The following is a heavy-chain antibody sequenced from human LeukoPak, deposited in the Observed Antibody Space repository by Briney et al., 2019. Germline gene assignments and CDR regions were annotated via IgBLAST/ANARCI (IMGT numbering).Heavy chain of an antibody. CDR2: INSDGSST. V-gene: IGHV3-74*01. J-gene: IGHJ2*01. D-gene: IGHD1-1*01. CDR3: TRTTTTADWYFDL. CDR1: GFTFSNYW. Sequence: GGSLRLSCAVSGFTFSNYWMYWVRQAPGKRLVWVARINSDGSSTTYADSVEGRFTISRDNTKSMLHLQMHSLRVGDSAVYFCTRTTTTADWYFDLWGRGTLVTVSS.